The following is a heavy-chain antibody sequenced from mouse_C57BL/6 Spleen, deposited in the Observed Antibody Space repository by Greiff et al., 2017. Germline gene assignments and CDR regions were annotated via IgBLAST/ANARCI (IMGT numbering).Heavy chain of an antibody. CDR3: ARDGPYGPFDY. Sequence: EVMLVESGGGLVKPGGSLKLSCAASGFTFSSYAMSWVRQTPEKRLEWVATISDGGSYTYYPDNVKGRFTISRDNAKNNLYLQMSHLKSEDTAMYYCARDGPYGPFDYWGQGTTLTVSS. V-gene: IGHV5-4*01. D-gene: IGHD1-1*01. CDR1: GFTFSSYA. CDR2: ISDGGSYT. J-gene: IGHJ2*01.